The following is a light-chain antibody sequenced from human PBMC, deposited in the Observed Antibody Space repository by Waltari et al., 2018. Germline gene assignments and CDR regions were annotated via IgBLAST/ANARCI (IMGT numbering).Light chain of an antibody. J-gene: IGKJ1*01. Sequence: VLTQSPGTLSLSPGERATLSCRASQSVGTYLAWYQQKPGQAPRLLIYDTSTRATGIPDRFSGSGSGTDFSLTISRLEPEDFAVYYCQKYVSLPATFGQGTKVQIK. CDR3: QKYVSLPAT. CDR1: QSVGTY. V-gene: IGKV3-20*01. CDR2: DTS.